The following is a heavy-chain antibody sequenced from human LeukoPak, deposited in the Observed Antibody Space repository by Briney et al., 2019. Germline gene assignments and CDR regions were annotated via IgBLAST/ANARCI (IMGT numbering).Heavy chain of an antibody. CDR3: TRRAARWQFDL. V-gene: IGHV3-9*01. D-gene: IGHD5-24*01. J-gene: IGHJ2*01. Sequence: GGSLRLSCAVSGFNFDDYAMHWVRQAPGRGLEWVSGINWKTGNGIYADSVKGRFTISRDNAKNSLYLQMSSLRAEDTALYYCTRRAARWQFDLWGRGTLLTVSS. CDR1: GFNFDDYA. CDR2: INWKTGNG.